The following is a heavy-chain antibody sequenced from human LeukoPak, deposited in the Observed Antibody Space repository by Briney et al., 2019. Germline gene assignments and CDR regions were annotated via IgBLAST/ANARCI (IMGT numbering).Heavy chain of an antibody. Sequence: PGGSLKLSCAASGFTFSSYSMNWVRQAPGKGLEWVSAISGSGGSTYYADSVKGRFTISRDNSKNTLYLQMNSLRAEDTAVYYCAKDRSRAVTIFGVVIMGRGFDPWGQGTLVTVSS. D-gene: IGHD3-3*01. CDR3: AKDRSRAVTIFGVVIMGRGFDP. CDR2: ISGSGGST. J-gene: IGHJ5*02. CDR1: GFTFSSYS. V-gene: IGHV3-23*01.